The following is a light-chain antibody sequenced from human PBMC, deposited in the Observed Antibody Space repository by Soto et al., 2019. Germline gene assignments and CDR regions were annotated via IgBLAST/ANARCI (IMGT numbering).Light chain of an antibody. CDR1: QSAGNF. CDR2: GVF. Sequence: EIVMTQSPATLSVSPGETASLSCRASQSAGNFLAWYQQKPGQAPRLLIYGVFTRAAGVPARFSGSGSGTEFTLTISSLEPENFAVYYCQQRSNWPTFGPGTKVDIK. J-gene: IGKJ3*01. CDR3: QQRSNWPT. V-gene: IGKV3-11*01.